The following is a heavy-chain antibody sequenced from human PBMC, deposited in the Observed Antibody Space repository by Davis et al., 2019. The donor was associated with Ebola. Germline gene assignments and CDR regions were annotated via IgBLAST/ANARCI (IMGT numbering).Heavy chain of an antibody. Sequence: GGSLRLSCAASGFTFSTYAMTWVRQAPGKGLEWVSGISGGGGSTFYADSVKGRFIISRDDSKNTLYLQMNSLRSDDTALYYCARYSISDPESNKDHYGLDVWGQGTTVIVSS. CDR1: GFTFSTYA. CDR3: ARYSISDPESNKDHYGLDV. J-gene: IGHJ6*02. CDR2: ISGGGGST. D-gene: IGHD1-26*01. V-gene: IGHV3-23*01.